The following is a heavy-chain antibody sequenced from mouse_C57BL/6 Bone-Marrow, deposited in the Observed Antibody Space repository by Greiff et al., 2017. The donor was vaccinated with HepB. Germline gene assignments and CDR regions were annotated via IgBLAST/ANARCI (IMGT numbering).Heavy chain of an antibody. V-gene: IGHV14-1*01. CDR1: GFNIKDYY. CDR3: TYLNYYSKGYYAMDY. J-gene: IGHJ4*01. Sequence: EVQLQQSGAELVRPGASVKLSCTASGFNIKDYYMHWVKQRPEQGLEWIGRIDPEDGDTEYAPKFQGKATMAADTSSNTAYLQLSSLTSEDTAVYYCTYLNYYSKGYYAMDYWGQGTSVTVSS. D-gene: IGHD2-5*01. CDR2: IDPEDGDT.